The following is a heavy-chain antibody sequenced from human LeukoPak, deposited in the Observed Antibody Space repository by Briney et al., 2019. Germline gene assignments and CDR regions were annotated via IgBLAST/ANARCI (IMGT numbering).Heavy chain of an antibody. J-gene: IGHJ5*02. Sequence: QPGGSLRLSCAASGFTVSSNYMSWVRQAPGKGLEWVSVIYSGGSTYYADSVKGRFTISRDNSKNTLYLQMNSLRAEDTAVYYCARVRRFLEWLGLQNWFDPWGQGTLVTVSS. CDR2: IYSGGST. D-gene: IGHD3-3*01. V-gene: IGHV3-66*01. CDR1: GFTVSSNY. CDR3: ARVRRFLEWLGLQNWFDP.